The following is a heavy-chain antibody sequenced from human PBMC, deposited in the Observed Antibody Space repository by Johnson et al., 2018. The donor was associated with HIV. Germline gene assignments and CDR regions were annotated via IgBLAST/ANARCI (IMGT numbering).Heavy chain of an antibody. CDR2: IWYDGSNK. Sequence: QVQLVESGGGVVQPGRSLRLSCAASGFTFSSYGMHWVRQAPGKGLEWVAVIWYDGSNKYYADSVKGRFTISRDNSKNTLYLQMNSLRAEDTAVYYCARPSVTTRDAFDIWGQGTMVTVSS. D-gene: IGHD4-17*01. V-gene: IGHV3-30*19. CDR3: ARPSVTTRDAFDI. J-gene: IGHJ3*02. CDR1: GFTFSSYG.